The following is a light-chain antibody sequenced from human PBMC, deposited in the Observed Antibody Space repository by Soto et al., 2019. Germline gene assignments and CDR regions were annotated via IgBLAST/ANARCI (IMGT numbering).Light chain of an antibody. Sequence: QSALTQPASVSGSPGQXXTISCTGTSSDVGSYNLVSWYQHHPGKAPKLMIYEGSNRPSGVSTRFSGSKSGNTASLTISGLQAEDEADYYCSSYAGAVVFGGGTQLTVL. CDR1: SSDVGSYNL. V-gene: IGLV2-23*01. CDR3: SSYAGAVV. CDR2: EGS. J-gene: IGLJ2*01.